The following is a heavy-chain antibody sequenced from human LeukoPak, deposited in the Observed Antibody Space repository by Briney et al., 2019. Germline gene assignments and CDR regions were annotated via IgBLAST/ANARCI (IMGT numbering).Heavy chain of an antibody. CDR3: ARDLAINPKLDY. CDR1: GGTFSSYA. Sequence: GASVKVSCKASGGTFSSYAISWVRQAPGQGLEWMGGIIPIFGTANYAQKFQGRVTITADESTRTVYMELNSLRSEDTAVYYCARDLAINPKLDYWGQGTLVTVSS. CDR2: IIPIFGTA. J-gene: IGHJ4*02. V-gene: IGHV1-69*13. D-gene: IGHD5-12*01.